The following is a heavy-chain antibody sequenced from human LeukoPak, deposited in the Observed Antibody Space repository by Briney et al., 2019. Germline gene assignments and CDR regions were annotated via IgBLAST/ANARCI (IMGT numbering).Heavy chain of an antibody. Sequence: SETLSLTYNVFDGSIYSSSYYWAWIRQPPGKGLEWIGSIFYSGSTYYNPSLKSRVTISADTSKNQSSLKLTSVTGADTAVYYCARLDRTMGTIESWGQGTLLTVSS. CDR1: DGSIYSSSYY. V-gene: IGHV4-39*01. J-gene: IGHJ4*02. D-gene: IGHD5-18*01. CDR2: IFYSGST. CDR3: ARLDRTMGTIES.